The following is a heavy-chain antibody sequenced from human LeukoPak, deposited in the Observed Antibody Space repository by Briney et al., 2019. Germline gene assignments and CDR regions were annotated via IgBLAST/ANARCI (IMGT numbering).Heavy chain of an antibody. CDR2: IIPMLGMS. D-gene: IGHD6-13*01. J-gene: IGHJ3*02. CDR3: ARSSSWHTFDI. V-gene: IGHV1-69*02. Sequence: SVKVSCKASGGTFVSFTISWVRQAPGQGLEWMGRIIPMLGMSNYAQKFQGRVTITTDESTSTAYMELSSLRSEDTAVYYCARSSSWHTFDIWGQGTMVTVSS. CDR1: GGTFVSFT.